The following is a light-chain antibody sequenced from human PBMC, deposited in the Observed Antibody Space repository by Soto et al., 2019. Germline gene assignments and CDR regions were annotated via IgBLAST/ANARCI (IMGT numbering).Light chain of an antibody. CDR1: SRDVGGYNY. J-gene: IGLJ1*01. V-gene: IGLV2-14*01. Sequence: QSALTQPASVSGSPGQSITISCTGTSRDVGGYNYVSWYQQHPGKAPRLIIYEVSRRPSGISNRLSGSKSGNTASLTISGLQAVDEADYYCTSYTSSSPYVFGTGTKLTVL. CDR3: TSYTSSSPYV. CDR2: EVS.